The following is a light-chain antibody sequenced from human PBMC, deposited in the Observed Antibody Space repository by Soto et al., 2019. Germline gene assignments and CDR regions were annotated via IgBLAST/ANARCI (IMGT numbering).Light chain of an antibody. CDR1: QSISSW. V-gene: IGKV1-5*03. Sequence: DIQMTQSPSTLSASVGDRVTITCRASQSISSWLAWYQQKPGKAPKLLIYKASSLESGVPSRFSGSGSGTELTLTISSLQPDDFATYDCQQYNSYSTWTFGQGTKVDIK. CDR2: KAS. CDR3: QQYNSYSTWT. J-gene: IGKJ1*01.